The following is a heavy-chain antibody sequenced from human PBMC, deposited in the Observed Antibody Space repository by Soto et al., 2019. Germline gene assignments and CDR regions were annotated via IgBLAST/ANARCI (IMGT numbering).Heavy chain of an antibody. CDR1: GIVFSDY. CDR2: ISGSGRTI. CDR3: ARLPFPWGWFDP. Sequence: QVQLVESGGGLVKPGGSLRLSCAASGIVFSDYMSWVRQAPGKGLEWLSYISGSGRTIYSADSVKGRFTFSRDNATNSLYLQMNNVRTEDTAVYYCARLPFPWGWFDPWGQGTLVTVSS. V-gene: IGHV3-11*01. D-gene: IGHD3-16*01. J-gene: IGHJ5*02.